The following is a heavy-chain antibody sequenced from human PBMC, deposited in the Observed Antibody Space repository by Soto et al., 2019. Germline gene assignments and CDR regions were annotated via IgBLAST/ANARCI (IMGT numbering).Heavy chain of an antibody. D-gene: IGHD3-3*01. Sequence: EVQLLESGGGLVQPGGSLRLSCAASGFTFSSYAMSWVRQAPGKGLEWVSAISGSGGSTYYADSVKGRFTISRDNSKNTLYLQMNSLRAEDTAVYYCAKDPATDDFWSGYYGYWGQGTLVTVSS. CDR1: GFTFSSYA. V-gene: IGHV3-23*01. CDR2: ISGSGGST. J-gene: IGHJ4*02. CDR3: AKDPATDDFWSGYYGY.